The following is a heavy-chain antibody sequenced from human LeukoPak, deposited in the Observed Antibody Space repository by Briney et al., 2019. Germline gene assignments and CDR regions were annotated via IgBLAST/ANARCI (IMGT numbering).Heavy chain of an antibody. CDR2: IRYDGSRK. V-gene: IGHV3-30*02. J-gene: IGHJ3*02. CDR3: AKVSLNMVNDAFDI. Sequence: PGGSLRLSCAASGFTFSHHGMHWVRQAPGKGLEWVAFIRYDGSRKYYADSVKGRFTISRDNSKNTLYLQKNSLRAEDTAMYYCAKVSLNMVNDAFDIWGQGTMVSVSS. CDR1: GFTFSHHG. D-gene: IGHD4/OR15-4a*01.